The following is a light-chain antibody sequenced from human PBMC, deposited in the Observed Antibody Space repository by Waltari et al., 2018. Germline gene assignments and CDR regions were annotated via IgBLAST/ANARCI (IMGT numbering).Light chain of an antibody. Sequence: DIQMTQSPSSLSASVGDRVTITRRASQSISTYLNWYQQKPGKAPKLLIYAASSLQSGVPSRFSGSGSGTDFTLTISSLQPEDFASYYCQQSYTTPRMYTFGQGTKLEIK. V-gene: IGKV1-39*01. CDR1: QSISTY. CDR2: AAS. J-gene: IGKJ2*01. CDR3: QQSYTTPRMYT.